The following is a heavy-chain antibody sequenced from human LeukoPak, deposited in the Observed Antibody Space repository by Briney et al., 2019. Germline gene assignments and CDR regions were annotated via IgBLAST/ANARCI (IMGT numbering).Heavy chain of an antibody. CDR3: ARDISGNFDY. J-gene: IGHJ4*02. D-gene: IGHD1-26*01. Sequence: GGSLRLSCAASGFTFSSYSMNWVRQAPGKGLEWVSSISSSSSYIYYADSVKGRFTISRDNAKNSLYLQMNSLRAEDMAVYYCARDISGNFDYWGQGTLVTVSS. CDR2: ISSSSSYI. CDR1: GFTFSSYS. V-gene: IGHV3-21*01.